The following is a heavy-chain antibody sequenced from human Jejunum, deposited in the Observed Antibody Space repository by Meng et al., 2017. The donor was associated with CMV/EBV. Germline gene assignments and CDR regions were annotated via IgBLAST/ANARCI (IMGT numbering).Heavy chain of an antibody. Sequence: GISFDAFAMYWIRQVPGKGLEWVSGINWNSGSIGYADSVKGRFTISRDNAKNSLYLQMNSLRPEDTALYYCAKATIAGRRGYGMDVWGQGTTVTVSS. V-gene: IGHV3-9*01. CDR2: INWNSGSI. CDR3: AKATIAGRRGYGMDV. CDR1: GISFDAFA. D-gene: IGHD2-15*01. J-gene: IGHJ6*02.